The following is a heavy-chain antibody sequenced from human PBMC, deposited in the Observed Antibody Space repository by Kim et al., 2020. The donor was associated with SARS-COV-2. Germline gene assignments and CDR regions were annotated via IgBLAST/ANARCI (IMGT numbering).Heavy chain of an antibody. J-gene: IGHJ4*02. V-gene: IGHV3-23*01. CDR3: AKFLNPSGWIYYFDY. Sequence: GGSLRLSCAASGFTFSSYAMSWVRQAPGKGLEWVSAISGSGGSTYYADSVKGRFTISRDNSKNTLYLQMNSLRAEDTAVYYCAKFLNPSGWIYYFDYWGQGTLVTVSS. D-gene: IGHD6-19*01. CDR1: GFTFSSYA. CDR2: ISGSGGST.